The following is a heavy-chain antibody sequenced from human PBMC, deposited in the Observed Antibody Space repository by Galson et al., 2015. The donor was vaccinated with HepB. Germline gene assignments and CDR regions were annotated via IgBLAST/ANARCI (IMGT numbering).Heavy chain of an antibody. CDR3: ARIRGGSYGFSMDV. D-gene: IGHD5-18*01. V-gene: IGHV2-70*04. J-gene: IGHJ6*02. CDR1: GFSLTTSGMR. CDR2: IDWNDGQ. Sequence: PALVKPTQTLTLTCTFSGFSLTTSGMRVSWIRQPPGTALEWLARIDWNDGQFYSASLRSRLTISKDTSKNEVVLTMTNMDPVDTATYYCARIRGGSYGFSMDVWDQGTTVTVSS.